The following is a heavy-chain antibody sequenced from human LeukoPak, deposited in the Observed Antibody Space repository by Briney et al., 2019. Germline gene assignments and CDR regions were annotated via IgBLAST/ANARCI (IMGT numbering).Heavy chain of an antibody. CDR2: ISPNSGGT. Sequence: ASVKVSCKASGYTFTGYYMHWVRQAPGQGLEWMGWISPNSGGTNYAQKFQGRVTMTRDTSISTAYMELSRLRSDDTAVYYCARVPTVTHYYFDYWGQGTLVTVSS. CDR1: GYTFTGYY. V-gene: IGHV1-2*02. CDR3: ARVPTVTHYYFDY. D-gene: IGHD4-17*01. J-gene: IGHJ4*02.